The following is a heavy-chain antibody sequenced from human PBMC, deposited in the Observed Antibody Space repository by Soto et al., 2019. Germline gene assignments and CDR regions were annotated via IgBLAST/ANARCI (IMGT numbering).Heavy chain of an antibody. Sequence: EVQLVESGGGLVQPGGSLRLSCAASGFTFSSYSMNWVRQAPGKGLEWVSYISSSSSTIYYADSVKGRFTISRDNAKNSLYLQMNSLRDEDTAVYYCAREGVSSSPSYYYYYGMDVWGQGTTVTVSS. CDR2: ISSSSSTI. CDR3: AREGVSSSPSYYYYYGMDV. J-gene: IGHJ6*02. CDR1: GFTFSSYS. V-gene: IGHV3-48*02. D-gene: IGHD6-13*01.